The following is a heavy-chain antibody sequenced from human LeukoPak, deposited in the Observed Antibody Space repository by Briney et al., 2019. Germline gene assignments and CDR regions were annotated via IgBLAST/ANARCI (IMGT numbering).Heavy chain of an antibody. CDR2: MNPNSGNT. V-gene: IGHV1-8*03. J-gene: IGHJ5*01. Sequence: ASVKVSCKASGYTFTSYDINWVRQATGQGLEWMGWMNPNSGNTGYAQKFQGRVTITRNTSISSAYMELSSLRSEDTAVYYCARGRSRENWFASWGQGTLVTVSS. CDR1: GYTFTSYD. CDR3: ARGRSRENWFAS.